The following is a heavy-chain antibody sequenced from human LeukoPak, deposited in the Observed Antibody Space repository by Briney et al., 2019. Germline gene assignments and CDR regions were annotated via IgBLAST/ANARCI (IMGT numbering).Heavy chain of an antibody. J-gene: IGHJ6*02. CDR1: RFSISNYY. CDR3: ARDLYIAAAGTGSYYYYGMDV. D-gene: IGHD6-13*01. V-gene: IGHV4-59*13. CDR2: IYYSGST. Sequence: SETLSLTCTVSRFSISNYYWSWIRQPPGKGLEWIGYIYYSGSTNYNPSLKSRVTISVDTSKNQFSLKLSSVTAADTAVYYCARDLYIAAAGTGSYYYYGMDVWGQGTTVTVSS.